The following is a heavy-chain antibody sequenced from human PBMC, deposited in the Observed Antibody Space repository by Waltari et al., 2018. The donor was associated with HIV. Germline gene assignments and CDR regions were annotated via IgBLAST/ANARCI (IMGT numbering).Heavy chain of an antibody. CDR1: GGSISSYY. J-gene: IGHJ4*02. V-gene: IGHV4-59*01. D-gene: IGHD3-10*01. Sequence: QVQLQESGPGLVKPSETLSLTCPVSGGSISSYYWSWIRQPPGKGLEWIGYIYYSGSTNYNPSLKSRVTISVDTSKNQFSLKLSSVTAADTAVYYCARGMGGSGSYYTYYFDYWGQGTLVTVSS. CDR3: ARGMGGSGSYYTYYFDY. CDR2: IYYSGST.